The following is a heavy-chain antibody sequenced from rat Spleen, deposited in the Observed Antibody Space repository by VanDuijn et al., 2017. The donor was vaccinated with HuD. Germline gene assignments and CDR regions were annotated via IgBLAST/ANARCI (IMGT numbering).Heavy chain of an antibody. CDR2: ISYDGSST. Sequence: EVQLVESDGGLVQPGRSLKLSCAASGFTFSDYYMAWVRQAPTKGLEWVATISYDGSSTYYRDSVKGRFTISRDNAKSTLYLQMDSLRSEDTATYYCARQRNYFDYWGQGVMVTVSS. J-gene: IGHJ2*01. CDR3: ARQRNYFDY. V-gene: IGHV5-29*01. CDR1: GFTFSDYY.